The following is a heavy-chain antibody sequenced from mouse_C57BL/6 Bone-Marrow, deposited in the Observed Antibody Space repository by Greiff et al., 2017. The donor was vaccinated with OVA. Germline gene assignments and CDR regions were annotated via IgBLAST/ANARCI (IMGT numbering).Heavy chain of an antibody. Sequence: DVHLVESGGDLVKPGGSLKLSCAASGFTFSSYGMSWVRQTPDKRLEWVATISSGGSYTYYPDSVKGRFTISRDNAKNTLYLQMSSLKSEDTAMYYCARLGYYAMDYWGQGTSVTVSS. V-gene: IGHV5-6*01. J-gene: IGHJ4*01. CDR3: ARLGYYAMDY. CDR1: GFTFSSYG. CDR2: ISSGGSYT.